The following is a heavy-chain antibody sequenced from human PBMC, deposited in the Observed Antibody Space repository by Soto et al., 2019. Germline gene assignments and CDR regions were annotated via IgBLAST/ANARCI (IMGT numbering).Heavy chain of an antibody. Sequence: QVQLVQSGAEVKKPGSSVKVSCKASGGTFSSYAINWVRQAPGQGLEWLGGIIPIFGTANYAQKFQGRVTITADKTQNTAYMELRSLRSEDTAVYCCASSPPPTVTMYSRYFDLWGRGTLVTVSS. CDR1: GGTFSSYA. D-gene: IGHD4-17*01. V-gene: IGHV1-69*14. CDR2: IIPIFGTA. CDR3: ASSPPPTVTMYSRYFDL. J-gene: IGHJ2*01.